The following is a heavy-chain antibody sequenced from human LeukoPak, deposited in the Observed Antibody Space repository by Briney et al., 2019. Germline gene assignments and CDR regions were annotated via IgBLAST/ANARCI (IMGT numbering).Heavy chain of an antibody. CDR2: IFHSGGS. V-gene: IGHV4-59*01. Sequence: PSETLSLTCTVSGDSTNNFHWSWIRQPPGKGLEWIGHIFHSGGSKYNPSLKGRATISTDMSKNVLSLELTSVTAADTAVYYCARLLPSAFYHGMDVWGQGTTVTVSS. CDR3: ARLLPSAFYHGMDV. CDR1: GDSTNNFH. D-gene: IGHD3-16*01. J-gene: IGHJ6*02.